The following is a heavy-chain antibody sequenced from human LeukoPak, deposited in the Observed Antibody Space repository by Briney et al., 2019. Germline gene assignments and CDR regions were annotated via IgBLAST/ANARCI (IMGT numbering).Heavy chain of an antibody. CDR3: ARCCGGYCSSTSCYHDAFDI. D-gene: IGHD2-2*01. Sequence: GASVKVSCKASGYTFTSYGISWVRQAPGQGLEWMGWISAYNGNTNYAQKLQGRVTMTTDTSTSTAYMELRSLRSDDTAVYYCARCCGGYCSSTSCYHDAFDIWGQGTMVTVSS. CDR2: ISAYNGNT. J-gene: IGHJ3*02. V-gene: IGHV1-18*01. CDR1: GYTFTSYG.